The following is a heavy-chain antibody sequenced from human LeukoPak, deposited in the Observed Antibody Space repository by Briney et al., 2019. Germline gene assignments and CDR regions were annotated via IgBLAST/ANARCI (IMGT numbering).Heavy chain of an antibody. V-gene: IGHV1-69*05. Sequence: ASVKVSCKASGGTFSSYAISWVRQAPGQGLEWMGGIIPIFGTANYAQKFQGRVTITTDESTSTAYMELSSLRSEDTAVYYCARGFGELSSYFDYWGREPWSPSPQ. CDR1: GGTFSSYA. J-gene: IGHJ4*02. D-gene: IGHD3-10*01. CDR2: IIPIFGTA. CDR3: ARGFGELSSYFDY.